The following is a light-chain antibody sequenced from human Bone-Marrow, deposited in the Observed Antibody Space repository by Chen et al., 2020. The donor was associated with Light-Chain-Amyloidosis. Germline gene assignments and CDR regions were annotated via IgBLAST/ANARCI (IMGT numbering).Light chain of an antibody. V-gene: IGLV3-25*03. CDR1: DLPTKY. J-gene: IGLJ2*01. CDR2: RDT. Sequence: SYDLTQPPSLSVYPGQPARITGSGDDLPTKYAYWYQQKPGQAPVLVIHRDTERPSGISERFSGSSSGTTATLTISGVQAEDEADYHCQSADSSGTYEVIFGGGTKLTVL. CDR3: QSADSSGTYEVI.